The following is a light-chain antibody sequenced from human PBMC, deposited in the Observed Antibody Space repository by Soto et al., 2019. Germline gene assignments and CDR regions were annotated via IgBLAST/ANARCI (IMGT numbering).Light chain of an antibody. CDR2: DAS. Sequence: ENLFSQSPPPPFFFPGGGAPPPPRASQSVRSFLAWYQQKPGQAPRLLIYDASNRATGIPARFSGSGSGTDFTLTISSLEPEDFAVYYCQQRSNWQITFGQGTRLEIK. CDR1: QSVRSF. CDR3: QQRSNWQIT. V-gene: IGKV3-11*01. J-gene: IGKJ5*01.